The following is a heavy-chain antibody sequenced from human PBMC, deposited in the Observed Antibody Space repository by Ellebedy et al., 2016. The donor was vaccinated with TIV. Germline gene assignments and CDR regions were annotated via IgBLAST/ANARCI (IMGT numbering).Heavy chain of an antibody. D-gene: IGHD2-21*02. J-gene: IGHJ4*02. CDR1: GFTFSSDA. CDR2: ISGSGGST. Sequence: PGGSLRLSCAASGFTFSSDAMSWVRQAPGKGLEWVSAISGSGGSTYYADSVKGRFTISRDNSKNTLYLQMNSLRAEDTAVYYWAKVIVAAIAVNYWGQGTLVTVSS. CDR3: AKVIVAAIAVNY. V-gene: IGHV3-23*01.